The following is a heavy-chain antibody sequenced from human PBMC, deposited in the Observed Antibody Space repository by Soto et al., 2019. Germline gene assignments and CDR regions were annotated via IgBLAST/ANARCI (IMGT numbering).Heavy chain of an antibody. J-gene: IGHJ4*02. D-gene: IGHD3-3*01. CDR1: GGSISSGGYY. CDR3: ASVALEWTTFDY. V-gene: IGHV4-31*03. Sequence: QVQLQESGPGLVKPSQTLSLTCTVSGGSISSGGYYWSWIRQHPGKGLEWIGYIYYSGSTYYNPSIKSRVTISVDPSKNQFSLKLSSVAAADTAVYYCASVALEWTTFDYWGQGTLVTVSS. CDR2: IYYSGST.